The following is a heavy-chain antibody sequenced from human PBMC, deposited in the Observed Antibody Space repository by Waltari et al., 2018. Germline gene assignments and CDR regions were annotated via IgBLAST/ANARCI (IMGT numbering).Heavy chain of an antibody. CDR3: ARDLGYSSGWSHFDY. J-gene: IGHJ4*02. CDR1: GYTFTSYA. CDR2: INAGNGNT. V-gene: IGHV1-3*01. Sequence: QVQLVQSGAEVKKPGASVKVSCKASGYTFTSYAMHWVRQAPGQRLDGMGWINAGNGNTKYSQKFQGRFTSTRDTSASTAYMERSSLRSEDTAVYYCARDLGYSSGWSHFDYWGQGTLVTVSS. D-gene: IGHD6-19*01.